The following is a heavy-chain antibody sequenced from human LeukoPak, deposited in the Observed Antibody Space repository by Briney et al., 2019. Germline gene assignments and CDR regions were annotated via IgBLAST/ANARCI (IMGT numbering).Heavy chain of an antibody. CDR1: GYTFSTCD. CDR2: MNPNSGNT. D-gene: IGHD6-19*01. J-gene: IGHJ4*02. V-gene: IGHV1-8*01. Sequence: ASVKVSCKASGYTFSTCDINWVRQATGQGLEWIGWMNPNSGNTGFAHKFQGRVTMTRDTSISTAYMELSNLRSEDTAIYYCTRGSSGRRDYWGQGTLVTVSS. CDR3: TRGSSGRRDY.